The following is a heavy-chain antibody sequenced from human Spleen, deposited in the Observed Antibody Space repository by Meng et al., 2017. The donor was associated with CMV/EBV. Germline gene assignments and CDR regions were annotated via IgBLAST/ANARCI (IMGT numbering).Heavy chain of an antibody. CDR1: GFTFSSYG. CDR3: ARASVDSFFGMDV. V-gene: IGHV1-69*05. Sequence: KISCAASGFTFSSYGMHWVRQAPGQGLEWVGGIIPHFGTTNYAQKFQGRVSITTDESTTTAYMEVSSLRVEDTAFYYCARASVDSFFGMDVWGQGTTVTVSS. D-gene: IGHD2-21*01. J-gene: IGHJ6*02. CDR2: IIPHFGTT.